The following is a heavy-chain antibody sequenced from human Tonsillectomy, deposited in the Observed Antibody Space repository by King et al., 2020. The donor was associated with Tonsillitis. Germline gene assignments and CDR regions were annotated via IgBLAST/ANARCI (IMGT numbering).Heavy chain of an antibody. J-gene: IGHJ3*02. CDR1: GGSISSSNW. D-gene: IGHD3-22*01. CDR3: ARSPNYYDSSGYSWAFDM. V-gene: IGHV4-4*02. Sequence: VQLQESCPGLVKPSGTLVLTCAFSGGSISSSNWGSWVRQSPGKGLEWIWEIYHPVRTNYNPYLKSRVAIAGDNSKNQVSLELTSVTAADTAVYYCARSPNYYDSSGYSWAFDMWGQGTMVTVSS. CDR2: IYHPVRT.